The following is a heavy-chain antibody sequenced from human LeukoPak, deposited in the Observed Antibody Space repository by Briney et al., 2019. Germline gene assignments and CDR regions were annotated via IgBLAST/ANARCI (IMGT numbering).Heavy chain of an antibody. J-gene: IGHJ4*02. V-gene: IGHV3-73*01. D-gene: IGHD4-17*01. Sequence: GGSLRLSCAASGFTFSGSAMHWVRQASGKGLEWVGRIRSKANSYATAYAASVKGRFTISRDDSKNTAYLQMNSLKTEDTAVYYCTRRIKDYGDYRGYWGQGTLVTVSS. CDR3: TRRIKDYGDYRGY. CDR2: IRSKANSYAT. CDR1: GFTFSGSA.